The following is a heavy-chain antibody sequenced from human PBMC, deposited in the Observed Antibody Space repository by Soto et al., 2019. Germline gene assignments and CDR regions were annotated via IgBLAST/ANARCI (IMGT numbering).Heavy chain of an antibody. CDR3: ARALPVAKGGFDP. Sequence: PGGSLRLSCAASGFTVSNTYMTWVRQPPGKGLECVSVIYPAGGTNYADSVKGRFIISRDNSKNTLYLQMNSLRAEDTAVYYCARALPVAKGGFDPWGQRTLVTVSS. D-gene: IGHD2-2*01. CDR1: GFTVSNTY. J-gene: IGHJ5*02. V-gene: IGHV3-53*01. CDR2: IYPAGGT.